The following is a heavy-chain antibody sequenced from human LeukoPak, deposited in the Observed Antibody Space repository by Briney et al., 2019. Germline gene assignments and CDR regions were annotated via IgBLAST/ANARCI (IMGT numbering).Heavy chain of an antibody. V-gene: IGHV3-30*02. Sequence: GGSLRLSCAASGFTFSDYGIPWVRQAPGKGLEWVAFIRYDGSKKYYADSVKGRFTISRGNSKNTLYLQMNSLGAEDTAVYYCAKTNRGGVGASRYAFDIWGQGTMVTVSS. CDR3: AKTNRGGVGASRYAFDI. CDR1: GFTFSDYG. D-gene: IGHD1-26*01. J-gene: IGHJ3*02. CDR2: IRYDGSKK.